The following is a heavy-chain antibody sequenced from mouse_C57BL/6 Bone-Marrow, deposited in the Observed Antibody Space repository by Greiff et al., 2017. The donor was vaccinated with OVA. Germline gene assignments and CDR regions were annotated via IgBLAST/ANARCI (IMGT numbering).Heavy chain of an antibody. D-gene: IGHD1-2*01. CDR3: AREGGGRQYGYFDV. CDR1: GYTFTSYW. V-gene: IGHV1-69*01. Sequence: QVQLQQPGAELVMPGASVKLSCKASGYTFTSYWMHWVKQRPGQGLEWIGEIDPSDSSTNYNQKFKGKSTLTVDKSYSTASMQLSSLPSEDSAVYYCAREGGGRQYGYFDVWGTGTTVTVSS. CDR2: IDPSDSST. J-gene: IGHJ1*03.